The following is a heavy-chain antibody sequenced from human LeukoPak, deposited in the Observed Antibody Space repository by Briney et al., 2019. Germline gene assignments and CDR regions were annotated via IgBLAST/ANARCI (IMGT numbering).Heavy chain of an antibody. V-gene: IGHV1-2*06. CDR3: ARDYYDSSGSRNFDY. D-gene: IGHD3-22*01. CDR2: INPNSGGT. CDR1: GYTFTGYY. Sequence: ASVKVSCKASGYTFTGYYMHWVRQAPGQGLEWMGRINPNSGGTNYAQKFQGRVTMTRDTSISTAYMELSRLRSDDTAVYYCARDYYDSSGSRNFDYWGQGTLATVSS. J-gene: IGHJ4*02.